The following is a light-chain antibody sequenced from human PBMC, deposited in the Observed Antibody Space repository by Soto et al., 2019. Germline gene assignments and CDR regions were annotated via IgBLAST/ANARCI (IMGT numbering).Light chain of an antibody. CDR2: GAS. J-gene: IGKJ1*01. V-gene: IGKV3-20*01. CDR3: QRYGNAPWT. Sequence: EIMLTQSPGTLSLSPGERVTLSCRASQTVTSNYLAWYQQRPGQAPRLLIYGASSRATGVPERFSGGGSGTDFAHTIRRLEHGDCSFYFCQRYGNAPWTFGQGATVEIK. CDR1: QTVTSNY.